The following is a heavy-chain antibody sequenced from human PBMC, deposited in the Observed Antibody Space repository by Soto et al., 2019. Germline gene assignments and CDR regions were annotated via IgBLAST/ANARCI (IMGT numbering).Heavy chain of an antibody. J-gene: IGHJ4*02. Sequence: GRALGLSFASSGFTFSNYWMSWVRQAPGKGLEWVANIKQDGGDQYYVDSVKGRFSSSRDNAKNSLYLQMNSLRAEDTAVYYCARDEAIDYWGQGTLVTVS. CDR2: IKQDGGDQ. CDR1: GFTFSNYW. CDR3: ARDEAIDY. V-gene: IGHV3-7*03.